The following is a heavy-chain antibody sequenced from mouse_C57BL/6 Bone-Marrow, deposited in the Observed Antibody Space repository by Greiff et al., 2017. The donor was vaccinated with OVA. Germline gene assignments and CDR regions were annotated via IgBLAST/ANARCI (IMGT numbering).Heavy chain of an antibody. V-gene: IGHV10-1*01. CDR1: GFSFNTYA. Sequence: EVQLVESGGGLVKPKGSLKLSCAASGFSFNTYAMNWVRQATGKGLEWVASIRSKSNNYAKYYADSVKDRFTISRDDSESMLYLQMNNLKTEDTAMYYCVRHDVYCYFDVCGTGTTVTVSS. CDR2: IRSKSNNYAK. J-gene: IGHJ1*03. D-gene: IGHD2-3*01. CDR3: VRHDVYCYFDV.